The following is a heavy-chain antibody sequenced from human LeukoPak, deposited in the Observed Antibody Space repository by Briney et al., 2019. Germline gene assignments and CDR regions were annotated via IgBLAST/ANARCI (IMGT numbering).Heavy chain of an antibody. Sequence: GGSLRLSCAASGLSLSVNYMTWVRQSPGKGLEWLSNIYRDGNTYYADSVNGRFSISRDDYKNTLYLEMNSLRAEDTALYYCARYTFRAVDIWGQGSMCTVSS. CDR3: ARYTFRAVDI. V-gene: IGHV3-53*01. J-gene: IGHJ3*02. CDR1: GLSLSVNY. CDR2: IYRDGNT. D-gene: IGHD2-2*02.